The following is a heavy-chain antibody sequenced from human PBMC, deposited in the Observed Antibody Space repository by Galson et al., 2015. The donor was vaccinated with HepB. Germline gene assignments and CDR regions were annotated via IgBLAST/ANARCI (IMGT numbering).Heavy chain of an antibody. CDR1: GITFSSYW. CDR2: IKPDGTET. CDR3: ATGGLMYAFDS. J-gene: IGHJ3*02. Sequence: SLRLSCAVSGITFSSYWMNWLRQAPGKGLECVASIKPDGTETQYVDPVKGRFTISRDNAKNSLYLQMNSLTVEDTAVYYCATGGLMYAFDSWGRGTKVTVSS. D-gene: IGHD2-8*01. V-gene: IGHV3-7*01.